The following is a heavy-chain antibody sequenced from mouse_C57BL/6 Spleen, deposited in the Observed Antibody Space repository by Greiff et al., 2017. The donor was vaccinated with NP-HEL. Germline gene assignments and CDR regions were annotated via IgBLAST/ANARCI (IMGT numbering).Heavy chain of an antibody. V-gene: IGHV1-61*01. CDR2: IYPSDSET. CDR1: GYTFTSYW. Sequence: VQLQQPGAELVRPGSSVKLSCKASGYTFTSYWMDWVKQRPGQGLEWIGNIYPSDSETHYNQKFKDKATLTVDKSSSTAYMQLSSLTSEDSAVYYCARITTVVADFDYWGQGTTLTVSS. D-gene: IGHD1-1*01. J-gene: IGHJ2*01. CDR3: ARITTVVADFDY.